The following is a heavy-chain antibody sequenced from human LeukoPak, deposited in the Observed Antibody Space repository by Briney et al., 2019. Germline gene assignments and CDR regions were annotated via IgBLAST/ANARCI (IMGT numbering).Heavy chain of an antibody. Sequence: ASVKVSCTASGYTFTYYYIHWVRQAPGQGLEWMGWIIPSSGGTTYAQKFHGRVTMTRDTSISTAYMELISLRSDDTAVYYCARVLPSDNWGQGTLVTVSS. J-gene: IGHJ4*02. V-gene: IGHV1-2*02. D-gene: IGHD2/OR15-2a*01. CDR3: ARVLPSDN. CDR1: GYTFTYYY. CDR2: IIPSSGGT.